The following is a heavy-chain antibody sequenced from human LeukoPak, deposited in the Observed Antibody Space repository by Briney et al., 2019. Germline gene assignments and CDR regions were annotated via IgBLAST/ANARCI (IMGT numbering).Heavy chain of an antibody. CDR1: GSSFTSYW. CDR3: ARHTQTYYDILTGLGFDP. CDR2: IDPSDSYT. Sequence: GESLRTSCQGSGSSFTSYWISWVRQLPGKGLEWMGRIDPSDSYTNYSPSFQGHVTISADKSISTAYLQWSSLKASDTAMYYCARHTQTYYDILTGLGFDPWGQGTLVTVSS. V-gene: IGHV5-10-1*01. J-gene: IGHJ5*02. D-gene: IGHD3-9*01.